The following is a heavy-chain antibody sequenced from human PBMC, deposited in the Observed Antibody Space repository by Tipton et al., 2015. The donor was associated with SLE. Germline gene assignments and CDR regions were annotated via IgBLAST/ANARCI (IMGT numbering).Heavy chain of an antibody. CDR3: ARESGDRRNAFDI. V-gene: IGHV1-46*01. D-gene: IGHD7-27*01. CDR1: GYAFVRYY. CDR2: VNPGVGST. J-gene: IGHJ3*02. Sequence: QLVQSGAEVKEPGASVRASCKASGYAFVRYYMYWVRQAPGQGLEWMGTVNPGVGSTAYSQKFQGRFSMTRDTSTSTVYMELSSLTSEDTAVYYCARESGDRRNAFDIWGQGTKVTVSS.